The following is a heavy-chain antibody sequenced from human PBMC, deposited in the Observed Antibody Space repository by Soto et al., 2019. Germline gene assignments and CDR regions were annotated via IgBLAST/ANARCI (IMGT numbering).Heavy chain of an antibody. CDR1: GFTFSSYG. D-gene: IGHD4-17*01. CDR2: IWYDGSNK. CDR3: ARDEGPDYGDSKVFDACDI. Sequence: QVQLVESGGGVVQPGRSLRLSCAASGFTFSSYGMHWVRQAPGKGLEWVAVIWYDGSNKYYADSVKGRFTISRDNSKNTLYLQMNSLRAEDTAVYYCARDEGPDYGDSKVFDACDIWGQGTMVTVSS. J-gene: IGHJ3*02. V-gene: IGHV3-33*01.